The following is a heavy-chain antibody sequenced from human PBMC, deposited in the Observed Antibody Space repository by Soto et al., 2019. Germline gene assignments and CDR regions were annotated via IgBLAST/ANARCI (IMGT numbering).Heavy chain of an antibody. V-gene: IGHV3-23*01. D-gene: IGHD3-3*01. CDR1: GFTFNGYA. J-gene: IGHJ5*02. CDR2: ISGSGGST. Sequence: PGGSLRLSCAASGFTFNGYAMSWVRQAPGKGLEWVSAISGSGGSTYYADSVKGRFTISRDNSKNTLYLQMNSLRAEDTAVYSCAKLDLWSGYWLDHWGQGILVTVSS. CDR3: AKLDLWSGYWLDH.